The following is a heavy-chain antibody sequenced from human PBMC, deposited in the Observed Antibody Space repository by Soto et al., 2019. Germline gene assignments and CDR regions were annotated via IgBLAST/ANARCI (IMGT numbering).Heavy chain of an antibody. CDR1: GFTFSSYS. D-gene: IGHD6-19*01. J-gene: IGHJ6*02. V-gene: IGHV3-21*01. CDR3: ARAGGIAVAGAYYYYGMDV. Sequence: PVGSLRLSGAASGFTFSSYSMNWVRQARGKGLEWVSSISSSSSYIYYADSVKGRFTISRDNAKNSLYLQMNSLRAEDTAVYYCARAGGIAVAGAYYYYGMDVWGQGTTVTVSS. CDR2: ISSSSSYI.